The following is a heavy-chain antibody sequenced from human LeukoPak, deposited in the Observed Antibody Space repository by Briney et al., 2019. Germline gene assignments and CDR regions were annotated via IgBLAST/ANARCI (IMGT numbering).Heavy chain of an antibody. CDR3: AREGRSSTPGY. Sequence: PSETLSLTCAVSGGSISGYHWSWIRQPAGKGLEWMGRISGSGSTDYNPSLKSRVTMSVDTSKNQFSLKLNSVTAADTAVHYCAREGRSSTPGYWGQGTLVTVSS. CDR2: ISGSGST. D-gene: IGHD2-15*01. V-gene: IGHV4-4*07. J-gene: IGHJ4*02. CDR1: GGSISGYH.